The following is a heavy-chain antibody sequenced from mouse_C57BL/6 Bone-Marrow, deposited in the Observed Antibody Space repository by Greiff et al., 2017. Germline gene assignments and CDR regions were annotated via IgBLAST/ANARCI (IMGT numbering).Heavy chain of an antibody. CDR3: ASRGDSSGSYFDY. J-gene: IGHJ2*01. V-gene: IGHV1-82*01. CDR2: IYPGDGDT. D-gene: IGHD3-2*02. CDR1: GYAFSSSW. Sequence: VQLQQSGPELVKPGASVKISCKASGYAFSSSWMNWVKQRPGKGLEWIGRIYPGDGDTNYNGKFKGKATLTADKSSSTAYMQLSSLTSEDSAVYFCASRGDSSGSYFDYWGQGTTLTVSS.